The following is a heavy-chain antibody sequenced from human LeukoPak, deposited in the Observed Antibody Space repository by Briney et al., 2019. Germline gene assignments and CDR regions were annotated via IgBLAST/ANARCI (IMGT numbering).Heavy chain of an antibody. CDR1: GYSISSGHY. V-gene: IGHV4-38-2*02. D-gene: IGHD3-16*02. CDR3: ARDIAPGHFDY. Sequence: SETLSLTCAVSGYSISSGHYWGWIRQPPGKGLEWIGSIDHSGTTYYNPSLKSRVSISVDMSKNQFSLNLSSVTAADTAVYYCARDIAPGHFDYWGQGTLVTVSS. J-gene: IGHJ4*02. CDR2: IDHSGTT.